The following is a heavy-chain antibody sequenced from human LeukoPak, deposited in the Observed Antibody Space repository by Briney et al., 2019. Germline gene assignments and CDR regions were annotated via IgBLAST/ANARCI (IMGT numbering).Heavy chain of an antibody. CDR3: ARHHRTKYCSGGSCYSGWFDP. Sequence: SGTLSLTCGVSGGSITSTNWWSWVRQPPGQGLEWIGEISLTGRTNYNPSLIGRVIMSLDESRNQLSLTLSSATAADTAVYSCARHHRTKYCSGGSCYSGWFDPWGQGTLVTVSS. J-gene: IGHJ5*02. D-gene: IGHD2-15*01. CDR1: GGSITSTNW. CDR2: ISLTGRT. V-gene: IGHV4-4*02.